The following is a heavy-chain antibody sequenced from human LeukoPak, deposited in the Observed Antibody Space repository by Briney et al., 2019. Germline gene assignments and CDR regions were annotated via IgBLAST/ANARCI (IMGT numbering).Heavy chain of an antibody. D-gene: IGHD4-23*01. CDR3: ARATVITRNAFDI. Sequence: GEPLQISCQGPGYRFTNYWIGWVRKMPGKGLEGLWLIYPGASDTRYSPSFQGQVTISADKSISTAYLQWSSLKASDTAMYYCARATVITRNAFDIWGQGTMVTVSS. V-gene: IGHV5-51*01. CDR1: GYRFTNYW. J-gene: IGHJ3*02. CDR2: IYPGASDT.